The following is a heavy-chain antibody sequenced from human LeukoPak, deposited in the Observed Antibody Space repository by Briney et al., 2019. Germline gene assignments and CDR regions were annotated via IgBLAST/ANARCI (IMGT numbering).Heavy chain of an antibody. V-gene: IGHV3-74*01. CDR3: AKDGFTYYYDSSGYSYFHH. J-gene: IGHJ1*01. D-gene: IGHD3-22*01. CDR2: IEGGAIDT. CDR1: GFIFSLYW. Sequence: GGSLRLSCKASGFIFSLYWMHWVRQVPGRGLVWVSRIEGGAIDTDYADFVKGRFTISRDNSENTLYLQMNSLRAEDMAVYYCAKDGFTYYYDSSGYSYFHHWGQGTLVTVSS.